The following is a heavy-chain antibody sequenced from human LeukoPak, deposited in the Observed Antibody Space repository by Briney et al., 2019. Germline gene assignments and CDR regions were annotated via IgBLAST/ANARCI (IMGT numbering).Heavy chain of an antibody. Sequence: SETLSLTCAVSGGSISSSNWWSWVRQPPGKGLEWIGEIYHSGSTYYNPSLKSRVTISVDTSKNQFSLKLSSVTAADTALYYCARDKAAADRSLDYWGQGTLVTISS. CDR2: IYHSGST. J-gene: IGHJ4*02. CDR1: GGSISSSNW. D-gene: IGHD6-13*01. V-gene: IGHV4-4*02. CDR3: ARDKAAADRSLDY.